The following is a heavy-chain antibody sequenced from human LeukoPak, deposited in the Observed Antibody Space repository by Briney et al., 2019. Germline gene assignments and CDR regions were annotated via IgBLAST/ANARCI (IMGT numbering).Heavy chain of an antibody. CDR3: ARDLTPYYSYGMDV. CDR1: GFTFSSYA. Sequence: GGSLRLSCAASGFTFSSYAMHWVRQAPGKGLEWVAVISYDGSNKYYADSVKGRFTISRDNSKNTLYLQMNSLRAEDTAVYYCARDLTPYYSYGMDVWGQGTTVTVSS. V-gene: IGHV3-30-3*01. J-gene: IGHJ6*02. CDR2: ISYDGSNK.